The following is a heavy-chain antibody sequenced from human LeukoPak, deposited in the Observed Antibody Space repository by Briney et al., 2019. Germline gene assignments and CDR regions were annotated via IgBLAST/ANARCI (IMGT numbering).Heavy chain of an antibody. CDR1: GYSFTSYW. V-gene: IGHV5-51*01. J-gene: IGHJ6*02. CDR3: ARQYYGSGSYYLGGRYYGMDV. CDR2: IYPGDSDT. Sequence: GESLKISCKGSGYSFTSYWIGWVRQMPGKGLEWMGIIYPGDSDTRYSPSFQGQVTISADMSISTAYLQWSSLKASDTAMYYCARQYYGSGSYYLGGRYYGMDVWGQGTTVTVSS. D-gene: IGHD3-10*01.